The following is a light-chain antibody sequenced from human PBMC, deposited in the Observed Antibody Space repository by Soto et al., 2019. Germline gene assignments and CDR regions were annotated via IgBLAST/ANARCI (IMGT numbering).Light chain of an antibody. CDR1: SSDVGGYNY. CDR2: DVN. CDR3: SSYAGSNNLL. J-gene: IGLJ2*01. Sequence: QSVLTQPPSASGSPGQSVTISCTGTSSDVGGYNYVSWYQQHPVKAPKVIIYDVNKRPSGVPDRFSGSKSGNTASLTVSGLQADDEADYYCSSYAGSNNLLFGGGTKVTVL. V-gene: IGLV2-8*01.